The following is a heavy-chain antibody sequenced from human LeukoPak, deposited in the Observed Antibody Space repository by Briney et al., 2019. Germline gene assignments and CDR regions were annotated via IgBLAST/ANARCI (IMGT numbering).Heavy chain of an antibody. CDR1: ADIFSNSW. D-gene: IGHD3-16*01. Sequence: GESLKISCQVSADIFSNSWFGWVRQMPGKGLEWMGIIYSGDSEARYNPSFQDQVIISADKSLSIAYLTWSSLRASDTASYYCVRLLIERGGYGLDVWGQGTTVTVSS. CDR3: VRLLIERGGYGLDV. CDR2: IYSGDSEA. J-gene: IGHJ6*02. V-gene: IGHV5-51*01.